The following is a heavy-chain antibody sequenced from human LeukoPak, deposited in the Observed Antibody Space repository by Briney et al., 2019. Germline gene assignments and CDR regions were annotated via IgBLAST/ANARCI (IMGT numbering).Heavy chain of an antibody. D-gene: IGHD5-12*01. CDR3: ARDDLQGGYSGYGSDAFDI. CDR1: GDSVSSNSAA. Sequence: SQTLSLTCAISGDSVSSNSAAWTWIRQSPSRGLECLGRTYYRSKWYNDYAVALKSRITINPDPSKNQFSLQLDSVTPEDTAVYYCARDDLQGGYSGYGSDAFDIWGQGTMVTVSS. V-gene: IGHV6-1*01. J-gene: IGHJ3*02. CDR2: TYYRSKWYN.